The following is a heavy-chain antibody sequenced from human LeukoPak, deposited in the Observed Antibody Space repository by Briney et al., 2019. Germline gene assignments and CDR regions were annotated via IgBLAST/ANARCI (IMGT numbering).Heavy chain of an antibody. CDR2: ISAYNGNT. V-gene: IGHV1-18*04. J-gene: IGHJ4*02. D-gene: IGHD5-18*01. CDR3: AIDGEELWLMGYTFDY. CDR1: GYTFTSYG. Sequence: ASVKVSCKASGYTFTSYGISWVRQAPGQGLGWMGWISAYNGNTNYAQKLQGRVTMTTDTSTSTAYMELRSLRSDDTAVYYCAIDGEELWLMGYTFDYWGQRTLVTVSS.